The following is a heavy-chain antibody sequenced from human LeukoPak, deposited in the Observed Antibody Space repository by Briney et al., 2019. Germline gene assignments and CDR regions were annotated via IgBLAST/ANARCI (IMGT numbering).Heavy chain of an antibody. J-gene: IGHJ4*02. CDR1: GFTFSYYS. CDR3: ARGGVVGAINYFDY. V-gene: IGHV3-48*01. CDR2: SNTDGTI. Sequence: GGSLRLSCAASGFTFSYYSMNWVRQAPGKGLEWISYSNTDGTISYADSVKGRFTIPRDNSKNTLNLQMNSLRAEDTAVYYCARGGVVGAINYFDYWGQGTLVTVSS. D-gene: IGHD1-26*01.